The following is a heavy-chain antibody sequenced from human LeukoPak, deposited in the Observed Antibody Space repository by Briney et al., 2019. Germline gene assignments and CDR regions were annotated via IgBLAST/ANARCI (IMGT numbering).Heavy chain of an antibody. CDR3: AREYSSGSYYYYYGMDV. V-gene: IGHV1-18*01. CDR1: GYTFTSYG. D-gene: IGHD6-19*01. Sequence: ASVTVSCKASGYTFTSYGISWVRQAPGQGLEWMGWISAYNGNTNYAQKLQGRVTMTTDTSTSTAYMELRSLRSDDTAVYYCAREYSSGSYYYYYGMDVWGQGTTVTVSS. J-gene: IGHJ6*02. CDR2: ISAYNGNT.